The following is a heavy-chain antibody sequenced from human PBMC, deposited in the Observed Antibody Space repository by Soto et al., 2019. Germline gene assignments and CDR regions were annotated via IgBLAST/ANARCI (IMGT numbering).Heavy chain of an antibody. V-gene: IGHV4-59*01. CDR3: ARSNGHYGDY. CDR2: IYYSGST. D-gene: IGHD4-17*01. CDR1: GGSISSYY. Sequence: SETLSLTCTVSGGSISSYYWSWIRQPPGKGLEWIGYIYYSGSTNYNPSLKSRVTISVDTSKNQFSLKLSSVTAADTAVYYCARSNGHYGDYWSHGTLVTVSS. J-gene: IGHJ4*01.